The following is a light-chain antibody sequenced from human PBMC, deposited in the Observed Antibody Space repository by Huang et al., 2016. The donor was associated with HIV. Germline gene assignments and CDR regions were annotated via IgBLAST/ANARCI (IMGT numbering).Light chain of an antibody. CDR3: QQYGTSPET. V-gene: IGKV3-20*01. CDR2: NTS. Sequence: EIVLTQSPGTLSLSPGERATLSCRASQSVSSGYLAWYQQKPGQAPSLLIYNTSRRATGIPDRFSGSESGTDFSLTISRLEPEDFAVYYCQQYGTSPETFGQGTRVEVK. J-gene: IGKJ1*01. CDR1: QSVSSGY.